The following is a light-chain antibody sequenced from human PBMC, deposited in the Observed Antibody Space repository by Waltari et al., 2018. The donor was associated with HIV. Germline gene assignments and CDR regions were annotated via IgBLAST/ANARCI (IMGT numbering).Light chain of an antibody. CDR3: QQYYSTPWT. CDR2: WAS. J-gene: IGKJ1*01. CDR1: QTVLYSSNNKNY. Sequence: DIVMTQSPDSLAVSLGERATINCKSSQTVLYSSNNKNYLAWYQQKPGQPPKLLFYWASTRESGVPDRFSGSGFGTDFTLTISSLQAEDVAVYYCQQYYSTPWTFGQGAKVEIK. V-gene: IGKV4-1*01.